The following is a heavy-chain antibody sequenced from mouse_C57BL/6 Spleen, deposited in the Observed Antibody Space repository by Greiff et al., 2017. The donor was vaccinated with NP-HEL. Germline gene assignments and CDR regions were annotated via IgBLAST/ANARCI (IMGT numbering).Heavy chain of an antibody. Sequence: QVQLQQPGAELVRPGSSVKLSCKASGYTFTSYWMHWVKQRPIQGLEWIGNIDPSDSETHYNQKFKDKATLTVDKSSSTAYMQLSSLTSEYSAVYYCARHYSNYGGFAYWGQGTLVTVSA. CDR1: GYTFTSYW. CDR3: ARHYSNYGGFAY. CDR2: IDPSDSET. V-gene: IGHV1-52*01. D-gene: IGHD2-5*01. J-gene: IGHJ3*01.